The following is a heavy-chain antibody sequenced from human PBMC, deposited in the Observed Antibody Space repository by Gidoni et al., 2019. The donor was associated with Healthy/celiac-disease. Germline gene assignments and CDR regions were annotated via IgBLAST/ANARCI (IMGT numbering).Heavy chain of an antibody. CDR1: GCTFSSYT. CDR2: IIPILGIA. Sequence: QVQLVQSGAEVKKPGSSVKVSCKASGCTFSSYTISWVRQAPGQGLEWMGRIIPILGIANYAQKFQGRVTITADKSTSTAYMELSSLRSEDTAVYYCASRGSYGYFDYWGQGTLVTVSS. CDR3: ASRGSYGYFDY. D-gene: IGHD1-26*01. V-gene: IGHV1-69*02. J-gene: IGHJ4*02.